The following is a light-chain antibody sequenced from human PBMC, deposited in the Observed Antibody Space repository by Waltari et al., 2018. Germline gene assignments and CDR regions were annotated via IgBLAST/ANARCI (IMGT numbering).Light chain of an antibody. V-gene: IGKV3-20*01. CDR1: QSISRY. CDR2: GAS. CDR3: QNHERLPAT. J-gene: IGKJ1*01. Sequence: IVLTQSPGTLSLSPGERASLSCRAHQSISRYLVWYQQKPGQPPRLLIYGASRRATGIPDRFSGSGSGTDFSLTISRLEPEDFGVYYCQNHERLPATFGQGTRVEI.